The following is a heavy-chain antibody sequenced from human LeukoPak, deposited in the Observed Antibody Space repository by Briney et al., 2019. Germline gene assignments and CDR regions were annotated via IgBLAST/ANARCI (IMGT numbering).Heavy chain of an antibody. J-gene: IGHJ6*02. V-gene: IGHV4-30-2*01. CDR2: IYHSGST. CDR1: GGSISSGGYS. CDR3: ARLNPRHGMDV. Sequence: SETLSLTCAVSGGSISSGGYSWSWIRQPPGKGLEWIGYIYHSGSTYYDPSLKSRVTISVDRSKNQFSLQLNSVTPEDTAVYSCARLNPRHGMDVWGQGTTVTVSS.